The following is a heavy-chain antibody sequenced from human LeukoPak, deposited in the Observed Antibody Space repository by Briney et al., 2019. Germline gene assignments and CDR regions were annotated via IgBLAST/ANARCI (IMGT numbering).Heavy chain of an antibody. CDR1: GYTFTSYD. V-gene: IGHV1-8*01. D-gene: IGHD3-16*01. CDR2: MNPNSGNT. Sequence: ASVKVSCKASGYTFTSYDINWVRQATGQGLEWMGWMNPNSGNTGYAQKFQGRVTMTRNTSISTAYMELSSLRSEDTAVYYCARVAYDCVWGSYYYYYYMDVWGKGTTVTISS. J-gene: IGHJ6*03. CDR3: ARVAYDCVWGSYYYYYYMDV.